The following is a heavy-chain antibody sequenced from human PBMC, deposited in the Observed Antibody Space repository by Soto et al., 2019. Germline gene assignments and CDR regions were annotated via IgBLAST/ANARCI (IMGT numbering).Heavy chain of an antibody. CDR2: IIPILGIA. J-gene: IGHJ4*02. Sequence: QVQLVQSGAEVKKPGSSVKVSCKASGGTFSSYTISWVRQAPGQGLEWMGRIIPILGIANYAQKFQGRVTITADKSPSTAYMELRSMRSEDTAVYYCAMEYCSSTSCYRDYWGQGTLVTVSS. CDR1: GGTFSSYT. CDR3: AMEYCSSTSCYRDY. D-gene: IGHD2-2*02. V-gene: IGHV1-69*02.